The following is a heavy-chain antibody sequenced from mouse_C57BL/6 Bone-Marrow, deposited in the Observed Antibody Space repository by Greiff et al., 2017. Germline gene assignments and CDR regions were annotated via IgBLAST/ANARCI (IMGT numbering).Heavy chain of an antibody. CDR1: GYTFTSYW. CDR3: ATYYYCSSPFAY. D-gene: IGHD1-1*01. V-gene: IGHV1-55*01. CDR2: IYPGSGST. J-gene: IGHJ3*01. Sequence: QVQLKQPGAELVKPGASVKMSCKASGYTFTSYWITWVKQRPGQGLEWIGDIYPGSGSTNYNEKFKSKATLTVDTSASTAYMQLSSLTSEDSAFYYCATYYYCSSPFAYGGQGTLVTVSA.